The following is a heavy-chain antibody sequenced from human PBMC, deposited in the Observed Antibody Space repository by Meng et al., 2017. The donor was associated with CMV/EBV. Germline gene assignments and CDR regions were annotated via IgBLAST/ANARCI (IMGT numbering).Heavy chain of an antibody. J-gene: IGHJ6*02. CDR1: GFTFSSYS. CDR2: ISSSSSTI. V-gene: IGHV3-48*04. CDR3: ARAGTIYCSSTSCYTGFWSGNYYYGMDV. D-gene: IGHD2-2*02. Sequence: GGSLRLSCAASGFTFSSYSMNWVRQAPGKGLEWVSYISSSSSTIYYADSVKGRFTISRDNAKNSLYLQMNSLRAEDTAVYYCARAGTIYCSSTSCYTGFWSGNYYYGMDVWGQGTTVTDSS.